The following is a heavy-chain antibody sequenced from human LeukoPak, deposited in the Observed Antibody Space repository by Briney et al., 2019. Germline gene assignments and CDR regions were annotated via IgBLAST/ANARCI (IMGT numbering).Heavy chain of an antibody. D-gene: IGHD6-13*01. Sequence: GESLKISCKGSGYSFTSYWIGWVRQMPGKGLEWMGIIYPGDSDTRYSPSFQGKVTISADKSISTAYLQWSSLKASDTAMYYCARRTDDIAAAGTSFDYWGQGTLVTVSS. V-gene: IGHV5-51*01. J-gene: IGHJ4*02. CDR1: GYSFTSYW. CDR2: IYPGDSDT. CDR3: ARRTDDIAAAGTSFDY.